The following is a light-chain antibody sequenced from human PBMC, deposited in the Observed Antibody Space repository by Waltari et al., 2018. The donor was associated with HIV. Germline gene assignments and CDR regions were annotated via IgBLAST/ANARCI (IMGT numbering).Light chain of an antibody. CDR2: GNS. J-gene: IGLJ3*02. V-gene: IGLV1-40*01. Sequence: QSVLTQPPSVSGAPGQRVTISCTGSSSNIGAGYDVHWYQQLPGTAPKLLIYGNSNRPSGVPDRFSGSKSGTSASRAITVLQAEDEADYYCQSYDSSLSGYLVFGGGTKLTVL. CDR3: QSYDSSLSGYLV. CDR1: SSNIGAGYD.